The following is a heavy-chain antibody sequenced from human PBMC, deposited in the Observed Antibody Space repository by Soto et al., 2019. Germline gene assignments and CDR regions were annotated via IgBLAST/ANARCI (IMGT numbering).Heavy chain of an antibody. CDR2: ISGGGGGT. Sequence: EVQLLESGGGLVQPGGSLRLSCAVSGFTFNSYAMNWVRQAPGKGLEWVSSISGGGGGTYYADSVKGRLTISRDNSKSTLYLQMNSLRAEDTAVYYCAKGSQYDILTAYHAVDYWGQGTLVTVSS. J-gene: IGHJ4*02. V-gene: IGHV3-23*01. CDR1: GFTFNSYA. D-gene: IGHD3-9*01. CDR3: AKGSQYDILTAYHAVDY.